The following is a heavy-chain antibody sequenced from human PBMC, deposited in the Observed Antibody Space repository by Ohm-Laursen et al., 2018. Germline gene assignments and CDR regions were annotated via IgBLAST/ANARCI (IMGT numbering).Heavy chain of an antibody. Sequence: GSLRLSCTASGFSFSDYEMNWVRQAPGKGLEWVSYISNSGSTIYYADSVKGRFTISRDNAKNSLYLQMNSLRAEDTAVYYCARCSSGYLHPNWYFDLWGRGTLVTVSS. CDR2: ISNSGSTI. V-gene: IGHV3-48*03. CDR1: GFSFSDYE. CDR3: ARCSSGYLHPNWYFDL. D-gene: IGHD3-22*01. J-gene: IGHJ2*01.